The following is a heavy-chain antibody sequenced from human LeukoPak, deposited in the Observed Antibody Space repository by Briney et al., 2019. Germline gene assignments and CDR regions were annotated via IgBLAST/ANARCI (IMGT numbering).Heavy chain of an antibody. D-gene: IGHD3-22*01. Sequence: PGGSLRLSCEASGFVFGHPWMSWVRQAPGKGLEWVANINLDGSEINYLDSLTGRLTISRDNAKDSLYLQMNGLRAEDTAVYFCVRDRGYSTFDYWGQGTLVTVSS. CDR3: VRDRGYSTFDY. V-gene: IGHV3-7*03. CDR2: INLDGSEI. CDR1: GFVFGHPW. J-gene: IGHJ4*02.